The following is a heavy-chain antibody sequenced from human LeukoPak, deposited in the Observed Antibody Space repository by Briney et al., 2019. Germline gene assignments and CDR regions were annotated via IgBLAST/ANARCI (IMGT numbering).Heavy chain of an antibody. CDR2: ISSSSSYI. V-gene: IGHV3-21*01. CDR1: GFTFSSYS. Sequence: GGSLRLSCAASGFTFSSYSMNWVRQAPGKGLEWVSSISSSSSYIYYADSVKGRFTISRDNAKNSLYLQMNSLRAEDTAVYYCARNGFSGYDTTPSDYYYGMDVWGKGTTATVSS. D-gene: IGHD5-12*01. J-gene: IGHJ6*04. CDR3: ARNGFSGYDTTPSDYYYGMDV.